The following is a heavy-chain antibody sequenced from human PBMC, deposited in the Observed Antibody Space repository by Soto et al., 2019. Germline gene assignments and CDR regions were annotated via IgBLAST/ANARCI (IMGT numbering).Heavy chain of an antibody. CDR2: ISWNSGSI. CDR1: GFTFEDYA. D-gene: IGHD3-10*01. V-gene: IGHV3-9*01. J-gene: IGHJ5*02. CDR3: VKDIRSYYGSVSRFDP. Sequence: GGSLRLSCAASGFTFEDYAMHWVRQAPAKGLEWVSGISWNSGSIGYADSVQGRFTISRDNAKNSLYLQMNSLRAEDTALYYCVKDIRSYYGSVSRFDPWGQGILVTVS.